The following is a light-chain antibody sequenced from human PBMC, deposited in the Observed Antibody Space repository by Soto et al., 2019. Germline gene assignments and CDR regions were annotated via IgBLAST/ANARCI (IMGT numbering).Light chain of an antibody. V-gene: IGLV2-23*03. CDR1: SRDVGAYNL. CDR3: CSYAGYSTFVV. Sequence: QSALTQPASVSGSPGQSITISCTGTSRDVGAYNLVSWYQHHPGKAPKVMIYEGTKRPSGVSNRFSGSKSGNTASLTISGLQAEDEAYYYCCSYAGYSTFVVFGGGTKLTVL. J-gene: IGLJ3*02. CDR2: EGT.